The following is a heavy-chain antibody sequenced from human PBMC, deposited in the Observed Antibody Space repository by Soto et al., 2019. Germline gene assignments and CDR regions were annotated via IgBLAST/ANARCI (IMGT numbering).Heavy chain of an antibody. J-gene: IGHJ4*02. V-gene: IGHV3-74*03. CDR3: APGEVDY. Sequence: PGGSLRLSCAASGFTFGDYWMHWVRQPPGKGPEWVSRMTGDGRTTQYADSVKGRFTASRDNAKSTLYLQMNSLRAEDTAAYYCAPGEVDYWGPGTLVTVSS. CDR1: GFTFGDYW. CDR2: MTGDGRTT.